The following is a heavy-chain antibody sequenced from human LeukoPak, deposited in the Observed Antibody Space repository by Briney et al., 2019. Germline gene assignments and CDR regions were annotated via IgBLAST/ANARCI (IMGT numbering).Heavy chain of an antibody. D-gene: IGHD3-3*01. Sequence: ASVKVSCKASGYTFTSYDINWVRQATGQGLEWMGWMNPNSGNTGYAQKFQGRVTMTRNTSISTAYMELSSLRSEDTAVYYCARVNCDFWSGYYTNFDYWGQGTLVTVSS. CDR1: GYTFTSYD. CDR3: ARVNCDFWSGYYTNFDY. V-gene: IGHV1-8*01. J-gene: IGHJ4*02. CDR2: MNPNSGNT.